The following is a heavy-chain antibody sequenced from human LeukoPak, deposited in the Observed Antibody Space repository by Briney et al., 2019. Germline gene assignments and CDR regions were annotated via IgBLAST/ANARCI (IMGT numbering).Heavy chain of an antibody. CDR3: ARDRQQLGNFDY. CDR2: ISYDGSNK. CDR1: GFTFSSYA. V-gene: IGHV3-30-3*01. J-gene: IGHJ4*02. D-gene: IGHD6-13*01. Sequence: GGSLRLSCAASGFTFSSYAMHWVRQAPGKGLEWAAVISYDGSNKYYADSVKGRFTISRDNSKNTLYLQMNSLRAEDTAVYYCARDRQQLGNFDYWGQGTLVTVSS.